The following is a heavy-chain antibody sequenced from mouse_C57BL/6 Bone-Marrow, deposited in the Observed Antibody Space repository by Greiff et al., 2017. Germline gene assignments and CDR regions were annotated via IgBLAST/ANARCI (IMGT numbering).Heavy chain of an antibody. D-gene: IGHD5-5*01. CDR3: TPYLFAY. V-gene: IGHV6-6*01. CDR1: GFTFSDAW. Sequence: EVMLVESGGGLVQPGGSMKLSCAASGFTFSDAWMDWVRQSPEKGLEWVAEIRNKANNHATYYAESVKGRFTISTDDSKSSVYLQMNSVRAEDTGIDYCTPYLFAYWGQGTLVTVSA. CDR2: IRNKANNHAT. J-gene: IGHJ3*01.